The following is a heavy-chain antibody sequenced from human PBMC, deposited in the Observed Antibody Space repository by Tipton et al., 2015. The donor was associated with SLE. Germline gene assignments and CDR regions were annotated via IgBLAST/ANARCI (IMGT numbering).Heavy chain of an antibody. CDR1: GGSISSYY. Sequence: TLSLTCTVSGGSISSYYWSWIRQPPGKGLEWIGSIYYSGSTYYNPSLKSRVTISVDTSKNQFSLKLSSVTAADTAVYYCARDGAREPRGDYWGQGTLVTVSS. D-gene: IGHD1-26*01. J-gene: IGHJ4*02. V-gene: IGHV4-59*12. CDR2: IYYSGST. CDR3: ARDGAREPRGDY.